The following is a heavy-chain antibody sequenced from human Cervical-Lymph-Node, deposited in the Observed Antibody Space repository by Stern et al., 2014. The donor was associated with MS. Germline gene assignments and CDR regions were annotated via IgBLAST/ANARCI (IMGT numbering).Heavy chain of an antibody. CDR1: GGSISSGGYY. Sequence: QVQLQESGPGLVKPSQTLSLTCTVSGGSISSGGYYWSWIRQHPGKGLEWIGYIYYSGSTYYNPSLKSRVTRAVDTSKNQFSLKLSSVTAADTAVYYCARDLRYYYDSSGYYYRWFDPWGQGTLVTVSS. D-gene: IGHD3-22*01. CDR3: ARDLRYYYDSSGYYYRWFDP. J-gene: IGHJ5*02. CDR2: IYYSGST. V-gene: IGHV4-31*03.